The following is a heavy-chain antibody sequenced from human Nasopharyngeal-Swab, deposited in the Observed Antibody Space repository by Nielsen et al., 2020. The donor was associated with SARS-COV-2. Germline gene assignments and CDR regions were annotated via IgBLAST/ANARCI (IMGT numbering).Heavy chain of an antibody. D-gene: IGHD5/OR15-5a*01. Sequence: GAVKVSCKASGYTFARYGISGVRQAPGQGLEWMGWISAYNGNTNYAQKLQGRVTMTTDTSTSTAYMELRSLRSDDTAVYYCAREVVSLGMDVWGQGTTVTVSS. CDR3: AREVVSLGMDV. CDR1: GYTFARYG. CDR2: ISAYNGNT. V-gene: IGHV1-18*01. J-gene: IGHJ6*02.